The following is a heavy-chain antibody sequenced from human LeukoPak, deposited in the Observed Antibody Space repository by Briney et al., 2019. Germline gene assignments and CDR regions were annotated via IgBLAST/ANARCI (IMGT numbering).Heavy chain of an antibody. D-gene: IGHD2/OR15-2a*01. CDR2: IKQDGSEK. Sequence: PGGSLRLSCAASGFTFSSYSMNWVRQAPGKGLEWVANIKQDGSEKYYVDSVKGRFTISRDNAKNSLYLQMNSLRAEDTAVYYCASLDRGYYYSFDYWGRGTLVTVSS. CDR1: GFTFSSYS. V-gene: IGHV3-7*01. J-gene: IGHJ4*02. CDR3: ASLDRGYYYSFDY.